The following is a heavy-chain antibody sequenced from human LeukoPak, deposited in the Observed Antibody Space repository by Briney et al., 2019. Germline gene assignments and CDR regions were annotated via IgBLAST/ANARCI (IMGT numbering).Heavy chain of an antibody. Sequence: WIRSYSGHTNYAQNLQGRVTMTTDASTSTAYMELRSFISDDTAVYYCARSRTYPEDAFDIWGQGTLVTVSS. D-gene: IGHD2-2*01. V-gene: IGHV1-18*01. CDR3: ARSRTYPEDAFDI. J-gene: IGHJ3*02. CDR2: IRSYSGHT.